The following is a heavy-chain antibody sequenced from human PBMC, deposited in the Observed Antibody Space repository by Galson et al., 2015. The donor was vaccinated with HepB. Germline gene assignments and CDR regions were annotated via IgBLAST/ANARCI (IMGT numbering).Heavy chain of an antibody. J-gene: IGHJ4*02. CDR2: IYWDYDE. CDR1: GFSLSTNGVG. CDR3: ARHLLSCTTSICDRTRFDY. V-gene: IGHV2-5*08. D-gene: IGHD3-16*02. Sequence: PALVKPTQTLTLTCTLSGFSLSTNGVGVNWIRQPPGKALEWLALIYWDYDEYYSPSLKSRLTITKDTSKNQGVLTMTDMAPVDTATYDCARHLLSCTTSICDRTRFDYWGQGSLVTVSS.